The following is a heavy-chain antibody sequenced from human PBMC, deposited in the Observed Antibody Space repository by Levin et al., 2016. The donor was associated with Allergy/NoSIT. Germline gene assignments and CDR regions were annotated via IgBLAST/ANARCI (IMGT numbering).Heavy chain of an antibody. CDR3: AILAVAGTGY. Sequence: GGSLRLSCAASGFTFSSYGMHWVRQAPGKGLEWVAVISYDGSNKYYADSVKGRFTISRDNSKNTLYLQMNSLRAEDTAVYYCAILAVAGTGYWGQGTLVTVSS. J-gene: IGHJ4*02. CDR1: GFTFSSYG. D-gene: IGHD6-19*01. CDR2: ISYDGSNK. V-gene: IGHV3-30*03.